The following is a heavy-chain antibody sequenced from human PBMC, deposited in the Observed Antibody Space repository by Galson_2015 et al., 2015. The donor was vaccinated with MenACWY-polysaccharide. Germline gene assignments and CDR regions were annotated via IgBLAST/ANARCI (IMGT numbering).Heavy chain of an antibody. CDR1: GYTFTSRD. J-gene: IGHJ4*02. Sequence: SVKVSCKASGYTFTSRDINWVRQAAGQGLEWMGWTTASGGNAVYAQKFQDRVTLTRDTSTSTVYMELSSLRSEDTGVYYCATGAGVVGDSWGQGTLVTVSS. V-gene: IGHV1-8*01. CDR2: TTASGGNA. CDR3: ATGAGVVGDS. D-gene: IGHD2-15*01.